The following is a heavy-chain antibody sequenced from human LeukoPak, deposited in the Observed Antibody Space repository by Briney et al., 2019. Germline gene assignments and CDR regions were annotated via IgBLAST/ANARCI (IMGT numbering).Heavy chain of an antibody. CDR2: INPSGGST. V-gene: IGHV1-46*01. J-gene: IGHJ6*02. CDR1: GYTFTSYY. CDR3: ARPNSSGWYGLQDGMDV. D-gene: IGHD6-19*01. Sequence: GASVKVSCKASGYTFTSYYMHWVRQAPGQGLEWMGIINPSGGSTSYAQKFQGRVTMTRDTSTSTVYMELSSLRSEDTAVYYCARPNSSGWYGLQDGMDVWGQGTTVTVSS.